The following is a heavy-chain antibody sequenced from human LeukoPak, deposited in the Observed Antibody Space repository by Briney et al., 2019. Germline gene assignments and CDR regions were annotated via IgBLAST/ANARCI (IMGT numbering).Heavy chain of an antibody. D-gene: IGHD3-9*01. Sequence: SVKVSCKASGGTFSSYAISWVRQAPGQGLEWMGGIIPIFGTANYAQKFQGRVTITADESTSTAYMELSSLRSEDTAVYYCARAGGSFSYNDILTASPGVYFDYWGQGTLVTVSS. V-gene: IGHV1-69*13. J-gene: IGHJ4*02. CDR1: GGTFSSYA. CDR2: IIPIFGTA. CDR3: ARAGGSFSYNDILTASPGVYFDY.